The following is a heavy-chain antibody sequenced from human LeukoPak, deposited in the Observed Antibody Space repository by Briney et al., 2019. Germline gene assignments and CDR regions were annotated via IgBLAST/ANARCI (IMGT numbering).Heavy chain of an antibody. Sequence: GGSLRLSCAASGFTFSSYAMSWVCQAPGKELEWVSAISGSGGSTYYADSVKGRFTISRDNSKNTLYLQMNSLRAEDTAVYYCAKGQLRYFDWLFSWGQGTLVTVSS. CDR2: ISGSGGST. V-gene: IGHV3-23*01. J-gene: IGHJ5*01. D-gene: IGHD3-9*01. CDR1: GFTFSSYA. CDR3: AKGQLRYFDWLFS.